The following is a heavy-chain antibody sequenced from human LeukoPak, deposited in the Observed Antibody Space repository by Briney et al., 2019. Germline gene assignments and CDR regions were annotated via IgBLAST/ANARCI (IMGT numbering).Heavy chain of an antibody. D-gene: IGHD3-10*01. CDR1: GFTFDDYA. CDR2: ISGDGGNT. CDR3: TKDDHDYGSGSYY. Sequence: QPGGSLRLSCAASGFTFDDYAMHWVRQAPGKGLEWVSLISGDGGNTYYADSVKGRFTISRDNSKNSLYLQMNSLKTEDTALYYCTKDDHDYGSGSYYWGRGTLVTVSS. J-gene: IGHJ4*02. V-gene: IGHV3-43*02.